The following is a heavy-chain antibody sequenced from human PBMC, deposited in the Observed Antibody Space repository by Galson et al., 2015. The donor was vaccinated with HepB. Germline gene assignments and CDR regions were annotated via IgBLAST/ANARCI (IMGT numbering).Heavy chain of an antibody. V-gene: IGHV4-39*07. J-gene: IGHJ4*02. Sequence: ETLSLTCIVSVGSIDNSNYWGWIRQPPGKGLEWIGSISCSGSTYYNPSLKSRVTISLDTSKNQFSLNLSSVTAADTAVYYCARDRMVTWFYYWGQGILVTVSS. CDR1: VGSIDNSNY. D-gene: IGHD2-8*01. CDR3: ARDRMVTWFYY. CDR2: ISCSGST.